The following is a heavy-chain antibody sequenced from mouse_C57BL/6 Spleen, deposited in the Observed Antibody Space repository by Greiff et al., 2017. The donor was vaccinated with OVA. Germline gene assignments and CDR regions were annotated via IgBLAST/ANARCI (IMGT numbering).Heavy chain of an antibody. J-gene: IGHJ2*01. D-gene: IGHD1-1*01. Sequence: QVQLQQPGAELVKPGASVKMSCKTSGYTFTSYSITWVKQRPGQGLEWIGDIYPGSGSTNYNEKFKSKATLTVDTSSSTAYMQLSSLTSEDSAVYYCAREYYYGSSFFDYWGQGTTLTVSS. V-gene: IGHV1-55*01. CDR1: GYTFTSYS. CDR2: IYPGSGST. CDR3: AREYYYGSSFFDY.